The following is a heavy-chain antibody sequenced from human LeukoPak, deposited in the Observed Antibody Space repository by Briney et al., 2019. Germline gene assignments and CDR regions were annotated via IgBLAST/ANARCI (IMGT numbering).Heavy chain of an antibody. CDR3: GGSGSYKDYYYYGMDV. D-gene: IGHD3-10*01. CDR1: GGSLSGYY. J-gene: IGHJ6*02. V-gene: IGHV4-4*09. CDR2: IYSSGST. Sequence: SETLSLTCSVSGGSLSGYYWSWIRQPPGQTLEWIGYIYSSGSTNYNPSLKSRVTMSVDTSKNQFSLKLSSVTAADTAVYYCGGSGSYKDYYYYGMDVWGQGTTVTVSS.